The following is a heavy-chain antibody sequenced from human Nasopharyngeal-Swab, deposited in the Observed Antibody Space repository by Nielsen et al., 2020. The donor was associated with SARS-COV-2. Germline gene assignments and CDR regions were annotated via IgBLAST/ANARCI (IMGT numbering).Heavy chain of an antibody. V-gene: IGHV1-18*01. CDR2: ISPYNSKA. CDR3: ARDCSTSSCHLV. Sequence: ASVKVSCKTSGTYVISWVRQAPGQGLDWVGRISPYNSKANYAQNIQGRVTMTTDTSTSTAYMELSSLRSDDTAVYYCARDCSTSSCHLVWGQGTLVTVSS. D-gene: IGHD2-2*01. CDR1: GTYV. J-gene: IGHJ4*02.